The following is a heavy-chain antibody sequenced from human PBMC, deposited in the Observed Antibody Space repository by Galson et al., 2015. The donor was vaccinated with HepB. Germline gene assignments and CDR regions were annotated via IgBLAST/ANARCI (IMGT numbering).Heavy chain of an antibody. V-gene: IGHV3-74*01. J-gene: IGHJ4*02. Sequence: SLRLSCAASGFTFSSYWMHWVRQAPGEGLVWVSRINSDGSSTSYVDSVKGRFTISRDNAKNTLYLQMNSLRAEDTAVYYCARAGSVGGNYVKKDYWGQGTLVTVSS. CDR3: ARAGSVGGNYVKKDY. D-gene: IGHD4-11*01. CDR2: INSDGSST. CDR1: GFTFSSYW.